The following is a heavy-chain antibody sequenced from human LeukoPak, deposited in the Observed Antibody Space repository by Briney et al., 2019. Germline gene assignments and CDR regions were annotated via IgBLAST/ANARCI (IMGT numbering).Heavy chain of an antibody. D-gene: IGHD3-3*01. Sequence: SETLSLTCAVYGGSFSGYYWSWIRQPPGKGLEWIGEINHSGSTNYNPSLKSRVTISVDTFKNQFSLKLSSVTAADTAVYYCARGRDFWTRDFDYWGQGTLVTVPS. CDR1: GGSFSGYY. V-gene: IGHV4-34*01. CDR3: ARGRDFWTRDFDY. J-gene: IGHJ4*02. CDR2: INHSGST.